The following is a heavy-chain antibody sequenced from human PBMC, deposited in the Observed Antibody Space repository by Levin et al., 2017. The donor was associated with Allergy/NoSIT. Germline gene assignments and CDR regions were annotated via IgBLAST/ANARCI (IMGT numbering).Heavy chain of an antibody. D-gene: IGHD5/OR15-5a*01. CDR3: ARGGGIVSTRFNWFDP. CDR1: GFTFDDYY. V-gene: IGHV3-11*06. CDR2: ISSGGGYI. Sequence: GGSLRLSCTASGFTFDDYYMSWIRQAPGKGLEWVSYISSGGGYINYADSVKGRFTISRDNAKNSVFLQINSLRGEDTAIYYCARGGGIVSTRFNWFDPWGQGTLVTVSS. J-gene: IGHJ5*02.